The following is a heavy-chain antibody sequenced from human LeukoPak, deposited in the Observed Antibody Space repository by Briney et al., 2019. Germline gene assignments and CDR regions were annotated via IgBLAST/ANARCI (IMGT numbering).Heavy chain of an antibody. D-gene: IGHD6-19*01. CDR2: IFGSGGST. V-gene: IGHV3-23*01. CDR1: GFTFSSYA. CDR3: AKTTTGYSSGRFPGWPVDY. J-gene: IGHJ4*02. Sequence: GGSLRLSCAASGFTFSSYAMYWVRQAPGKGLEWVSGIFGSGGSTHYADSVKGRFTISRDNSKNTVYLQMNSLRAEDTAVYYCAKTTTGYSSGRFPGWPVDYWGQGTLVNVSS.